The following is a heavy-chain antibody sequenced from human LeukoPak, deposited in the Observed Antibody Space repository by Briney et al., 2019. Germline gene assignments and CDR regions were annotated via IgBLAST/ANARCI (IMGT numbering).Heavy chain of an antibody. CDR2: IIPIFGTA. J-gene: IGHJ4*02. Sequence: GASVKVSCKASGGTFSSYAISWVRQAPGQGLEWMGGIIPIFGTANHAQKFQGRVTITADESTSTAYMELSSLRSEDTAVYYCALTASMVRGVITKPFDYWGQGTLVTVSS. D-gene: IGHD3-10*01. CDR1: GGTFSSYA. V-gene: IGHV1-69*13. CDR3: ALTASMVRGVITKPFDY.